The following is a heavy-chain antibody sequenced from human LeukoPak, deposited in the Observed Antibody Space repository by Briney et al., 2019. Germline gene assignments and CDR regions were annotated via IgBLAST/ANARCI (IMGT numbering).Heavy chain of an antibody. CDR2: LKSDGST. CDR3: ARAPSEIGGYYPEYFRH. J-gene: IGHJ1*01. D-gene: IGHD3-22*01. V-gene: IGHV3-74*01. CDR1: GFTFSTYW. Sequence: PGGSLRLSCAASGFTFSTYWMHWVRQAPVNGLVSVSRLKSDGSTNYADSVKGRFTISRDNANNTLSLQMNSLRPEDTGVYYCARAPSEIGGYYPEYFRHWGQGTLVTVSS.